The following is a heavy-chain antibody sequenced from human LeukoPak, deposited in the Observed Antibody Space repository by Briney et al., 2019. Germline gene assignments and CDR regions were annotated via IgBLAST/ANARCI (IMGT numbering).Heavy chain of an antibody. D-gene: IGHD3-9*01. V-gene: IGHV1-69*04. CDR1: GGIFSSYA. J-gene: IGHJ3*02. CDR2: IIPVLGGA. CDR3: ATGLRYFDWLDAFDI. Sequence: ASVKVSCKASGGIFSSYAISWVRQAPGQGLEWMGRIIPVLGGANYTQKFQGRVTITADKSTSTAYMELSSLRSEDTAVYYCATGLRYFDWLDAFDIWGQGTLVNVSS.